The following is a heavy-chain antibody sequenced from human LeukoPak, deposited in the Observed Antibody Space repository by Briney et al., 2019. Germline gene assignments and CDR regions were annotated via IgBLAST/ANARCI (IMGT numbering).Heavy chain of an antibody. Sequence: GSSVKVSCKASGGTFSSYAISWVRQAPGQGLEWMGRIIPILGIANYAQKFQGRVTITADKSTSTAYMEMIRLRSDDTAVYYCARDPSGDSSGYPFDLWGQGTLVTVSS. D-gene: IGHD3-22*01. V-gene: IGHV1-69*04. CDR3: ARDPSGDSSGYPFDL. J-gene: IGHJ4*02. CDR2: IIPILGIA. CDR1: GGTFSSYA.